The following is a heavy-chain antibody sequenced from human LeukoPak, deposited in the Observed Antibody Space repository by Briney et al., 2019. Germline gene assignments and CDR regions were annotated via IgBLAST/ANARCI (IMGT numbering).Heavy chain of an antibody. CDR3: ARRRGAHTANALDI. Sequence: SETLSLTCTVSGGSISSYYWSWLRQPPGKGLEWIGYIYSSGSTNYNPSLKSRVTISVDTSKNQFSLKLSSVTAADTAVYYCARRRGAHTANALDIWGQGTMVTASS. CDR1: GGSISSYY. V-gene: IGHV4-59*08. J-gene: IGHJ3*02. CDR2: IYSSGST. D-gene: IGHD3-10*01.